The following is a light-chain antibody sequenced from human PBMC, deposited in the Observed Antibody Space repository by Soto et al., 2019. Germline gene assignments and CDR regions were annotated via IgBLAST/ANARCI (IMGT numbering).Light chain of an antibody. CDR2: DVS. CDR1: SSGVGGYNY. CDR3: SSYTGSSTYV. V-gene: IGLV2-14*03. Sequence: LTQPASVSGSPGQSITISCTGTSSGVGGYNYVSWYQQYPGKAPKLMIYDVSNRPSGVSNRFSGSKSGNTASLTISGLQAEDEADYFCSSYTGSSTYVFGTGTKVTVL. J-gene: IGLJ1*01.